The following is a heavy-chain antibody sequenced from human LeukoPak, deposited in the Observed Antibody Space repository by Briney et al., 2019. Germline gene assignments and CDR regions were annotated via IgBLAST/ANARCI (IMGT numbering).Heavy chain of an antibody. CDR2: IYYSGST. D-gene: IGHD3-10*01. CDR1: GGSISSSSYY. J-gene: IGHJ6*03. V-gene: IGHV4-39*07. Sequence: PSETLSLTCTVSGGSISSSSYYWGWIRQPPGKGLEWIGSIYYSGSTYYDPSLKSRVTISVDTSKNQFSLKLSSVTAADTAVYYCARDYGSGSYYDYMDVWGKGTTVTISS. CDR3: ARDYGSGSYYDYMDV.